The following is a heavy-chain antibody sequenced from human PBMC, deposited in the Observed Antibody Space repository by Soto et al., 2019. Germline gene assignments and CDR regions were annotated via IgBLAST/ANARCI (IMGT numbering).Heavy chain of an antibody. V-gene: IGHV3-74*01. D-gene: IGHD3-3*01. J-gene: IGHJ4*02. CDR1: GFTFSSYW. Sequence: PGWSLRLSCAASGFTFSSYWMHLVRQAPGKGLVWVSRINSDGSSTSYADSVKGRFTISRDNAKKTLYLQMNSLRAEDTAVYYCARAADFWGGYHEGDWGQGTLVTVSS. CDR2: INSDGSST. CDR3: ARAADFWGGYHEGD.